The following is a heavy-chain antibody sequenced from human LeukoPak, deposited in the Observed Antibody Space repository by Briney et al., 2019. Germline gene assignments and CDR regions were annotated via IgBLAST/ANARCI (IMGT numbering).Heavy chain of an antibody. CDR2: ITSRGEST. CDR3: ARDRPNYYGSDGHYYRRDGDY. V-gene: IGHV3-23*01. Sequence: PGGSLRLSCAASGFTFSIHAMSWVRQAPGKGLQWVSSITSRGESTWYVDSVKGRFTITRDNSENTLYLQMHSLRAEDTAVYYCARDRPNYYGSDGHYYRRDGDYWGRGTLVSVSS. CDR1: GFTFSIHA. J-gene: IGHJ4*02. D-gene: IGHD3-22*01.